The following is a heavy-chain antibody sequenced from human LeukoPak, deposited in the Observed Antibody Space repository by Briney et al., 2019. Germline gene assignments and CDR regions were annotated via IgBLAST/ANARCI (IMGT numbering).Heavy chain of an antibody. J-gene: IGHJ4*02. CDR2: ISYDGSNK. D-gene: IGHD3-3*01. CDR1: GFTFSDSA. Sequence: GGSLRLSCAACGFTFSDSAMHWVRQAPGKGLQWVAIISYDGSNKFYTDSVKGRFTISRDNSKNTLYLQMNSLRAEDTAVYYCARSPHYYDFWSGSYYFDYWGQGTLVTVSS. CDR3: ARSPHYYDFWSGSYYFDY. V-gene: IGHV3-30*04.